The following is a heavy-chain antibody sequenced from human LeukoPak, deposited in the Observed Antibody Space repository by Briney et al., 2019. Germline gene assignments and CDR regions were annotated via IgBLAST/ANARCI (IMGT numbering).Heavy chain of an antibody. CDR2: IIPIFGTA. J-gene: IGHJ5*02. CDR1: GGTFSSYA. D-gene: IGHD1-26*01. Sequence: SVKVSCKASGGTFSSYAISWVRQAPGQGLEWMGRIIPIFGTANYAQKFQGRVTITTDESTSTAYMELRSLRSDDTAVYYCARNGQWELANWFDPWGQGTLVTVSS. CDR3: ARNGQWELANWFDP. V-gene: IGHV1-69*05.